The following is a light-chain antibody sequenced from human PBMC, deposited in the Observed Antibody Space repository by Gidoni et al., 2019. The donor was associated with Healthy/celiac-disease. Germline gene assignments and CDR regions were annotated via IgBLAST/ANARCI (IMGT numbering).Light chain of an antibody. J-gene: IGKJ1*01. V-gene: IGKV4-1*01. CDR1: QSVLYSSNNKNY. CDR3: QQYYSTPWT. Sequence: SLGERATINCKSSQSVLYSSNNKNYLAWYQQKPGQPPKLIIYWASTRESGVPDRFSGSGSGTDFTLTISSLQAEDVAVYYCQQYYSTPWTFGQGTKVEIK. CDR2: WAS.